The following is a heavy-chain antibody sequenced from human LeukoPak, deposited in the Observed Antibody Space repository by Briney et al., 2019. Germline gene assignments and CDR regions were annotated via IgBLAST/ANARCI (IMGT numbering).Heavy chain of an antibody. D-gene: IGHD1-26*01. CDR2: ISYDGSNK. J-gene: IGHJ6*03. CDR3: AKDRGGSYSLFMDV. Sequence: GGSLRLSCAASGFTFSSYGMHWVRQAPGKGLEWVAVISYDGSNKYYADSVKGRFTISRDNSKNTLYLQMNSLRAEDTAVYYCAKDRGGSYSLFMDVWGKGTTVTVSS. V-gene: IGHV3-30*18. CDR1: GFTFSSYG.